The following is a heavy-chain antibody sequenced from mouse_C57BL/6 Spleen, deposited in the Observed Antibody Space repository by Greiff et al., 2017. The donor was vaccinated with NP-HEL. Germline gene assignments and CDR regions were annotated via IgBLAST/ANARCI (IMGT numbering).Heavy chain of an antibody. J-gene: IGHJ1*03. CDR1: GFTFSDYG. Sequence: EVQLVESGGGLVKPGGSLKLSCAASGFTFSDYGMHWVRQAPEKGLEWVAYISSGSSTIYSADTVKGRCTISRDNAKNTLFLQMTSLRSEDTAMYYCERRYGWYFDDWGTGTTVTVSS. V-gene: IGHV5-17*01. CDR3: ERRYGWYFDD. CDR2: ISSGSSTI. D-gene: IGHD2-14*01.